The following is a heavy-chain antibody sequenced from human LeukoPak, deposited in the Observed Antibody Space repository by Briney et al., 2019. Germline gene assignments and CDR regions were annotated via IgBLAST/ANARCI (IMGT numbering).Heavy chain of an antibody. CDR3: VRDSRIAVAGTGFDY. V-gene: IGHV3-74*03. J-gene: IGHJ4*02. CDR2: INNDGSIT. D-gene: IGHD6-19*01. Sequence: QPGGSLRLSCAASGFTFSSYWMHWVRRTPGKGLVWVSRINNDGSITTYADSVKGRFTLSRDIAKNTLYLQMNCLRAEDTAVYYCVRDSRIAVAGTGFDYWGQGALVTVSS. CDR1: GFTFSSYW.